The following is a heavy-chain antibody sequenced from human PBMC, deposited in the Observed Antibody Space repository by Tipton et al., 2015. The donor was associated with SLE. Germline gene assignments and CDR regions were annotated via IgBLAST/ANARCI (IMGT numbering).Heavy chain of an antibody. CDR2: IYYGGST. Sequence: GLVKPSETLSLTCTVSGDSISSSSHYWGWIRQPPGKGLEWIATIYYGGSTYANPSLRSRVTMSTDTSKNQFSLRLSSVTAADTAVYYCGRLQPGAPFDPWGQGTLVTVSS. J-gene: IGHJ5*02. CDR3: GRLQPGAPFDP. D-gene: IGHD1-14*01. CDR1: GDSISSSSHY. V-gene: IGHV4-39*01.